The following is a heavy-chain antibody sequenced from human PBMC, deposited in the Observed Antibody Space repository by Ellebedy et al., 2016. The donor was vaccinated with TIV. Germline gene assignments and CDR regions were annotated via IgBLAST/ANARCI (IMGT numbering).Heavy chain of an antibody. V-gene: IGHV3-23*01. CDR2: ISGSGGNT. CDR3: ARGGRDQWLIDA. Sequence: GESLKISCAASGFTFSSYAMSWVRQAPGKGLEWVSGISGSGGNTYYADSVKGRFSISRDNSKNTLYVQMNSLRAEDTAVYYCARGGRDQWLIDAWGQGTLVTVSS. J-gene: IGHJ5*02. D-gene: IGHD6-19*01. CDR1: GFTFSSYA.